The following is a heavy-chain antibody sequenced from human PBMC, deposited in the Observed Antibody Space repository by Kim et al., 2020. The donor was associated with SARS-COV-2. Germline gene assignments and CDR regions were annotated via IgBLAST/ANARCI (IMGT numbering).Heavy chain of an antibody. D-gene: IGHD4-4*01. CDR3: GRDMNPTVYGY. V-gene: IGHV1-3*01. J-gene: IGHJ4*02. CDR1: GYTFNTYP. CDR2: VNAANDQT. Sequence: ASVKVSCKASGYTFNTYPIHWLRQAPGQTLEWMGWVNAANDQTKYSQKFQGRITISRDTSANTAYMELRSLTTKDTAFYYCGRDMNPTVYGYWGQGTLVTVPS.